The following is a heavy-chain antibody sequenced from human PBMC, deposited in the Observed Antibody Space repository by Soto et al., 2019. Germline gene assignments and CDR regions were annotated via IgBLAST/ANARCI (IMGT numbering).Heavy chain of an antibody. CDR1: GFTFSNAW. D-gene: IGHD3-22*01. CDR2: IKSKTDGGTT. J-gene: IGHJ4*02. Sequence: EVQLVESGGGLVKPGGSLRLSCAASGFTFSNAWMSWVRQAPGKGLAWVGRIKSKTDGGTTDYAAPVKGRFTISRDDSRKTLYLQMNSLKTEDTAVYYCTTDLTTCPYYYDSSGYPIDYWGQGTLVTVSS. V-gene: IGHV3-15*01. CDR3: TTDLTTCPYYYDSSGYPIDY.